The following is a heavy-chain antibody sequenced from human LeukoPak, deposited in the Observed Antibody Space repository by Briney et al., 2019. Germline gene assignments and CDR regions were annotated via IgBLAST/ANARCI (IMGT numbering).Heavy chain of an antibody. CDR3: ARAGDYDFWSGSYGMDV. D-gene: IGHD3-3*01. Sequence: ASVKVSCKASGYTFTSYGISWVRQAPGQGLEWMGWISAYNGNTNYAQKLQGRVTMTTDTSTSTAYMELSSLRSEDTAVYYCARAGDYDFWSGSYGMDVWGQGTTVTVSS. J-gene: IGHJ6*02. CDR1: GYTFTSYG. CDR2: ISAYNGNT. V-gene: IGHV1-18*01.